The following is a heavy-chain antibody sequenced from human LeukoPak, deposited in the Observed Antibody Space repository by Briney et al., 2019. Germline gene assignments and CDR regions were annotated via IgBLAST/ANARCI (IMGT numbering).Heavy chain of an antibody. CDR3: ARVVRRYYDSSGFFDY. CDR1: GGSISSYY. V-gene: IGHV4-4*07. J-gene: IGHJ4*02. Sequence: SETLSLTCTVSGGSISSYYWSWIRQPAGKGLEWIGRIYTSGSTNYNPSLKSRVTMSVDTSKNQFSLKLSSVTAADTAVYYCARVVRRYYDSSGFFDYWGQGTLVTVSS. D-gene: IGHD3-22*01. CDR2: IYTSGST.